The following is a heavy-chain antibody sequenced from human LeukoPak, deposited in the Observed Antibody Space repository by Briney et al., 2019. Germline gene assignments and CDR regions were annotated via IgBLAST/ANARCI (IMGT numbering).Heavy chain of an antibody. CDR3: ARDSHYDFWSGATYYFDY. CDR2: INLTSGGT. J-gene: IGHJ4*02. CDR1: GYTFTAHY. V-gene: IGHV1-2*06. Sequence: EASVKVSCKASGYTFTAHYIHWMRQAPGQGLEWMERINLTSGGTNFAQNFQGRVTMTRDASISTAYMELSRLGSDDTAVYYCARDSHYDFWSGATYYFDYWGQGTLITVSS. D-gene: IGHD3-3*01.